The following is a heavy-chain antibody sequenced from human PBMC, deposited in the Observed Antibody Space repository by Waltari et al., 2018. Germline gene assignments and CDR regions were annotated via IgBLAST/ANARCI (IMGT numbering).Heavy chain of an antibody. CDR1: GGSISSGGYY. D-gene: IGHD6-13*01. Sequence: QVQLQESGPGLVKPSQTLSLTCTVSGGSISSGGYYWSWSRQHPGKGLEWIGYIYYSGSTYYNPSLKSRVTISVDTSKNQFSLKLSSVTAADTAVYYCARASAAGGALDYWGQGTLVTVSS. CDR3: ARASAAGGALDY. J-gene: IGHJ4*02. V-gene: IGHV4-31*03. CDR2: IYYSGST.